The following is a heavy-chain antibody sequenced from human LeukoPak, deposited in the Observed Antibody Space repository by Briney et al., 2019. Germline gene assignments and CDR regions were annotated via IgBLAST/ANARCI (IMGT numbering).Heavy chain of an antibody. J-gene: IGHJ5*02. CDR1: GFTFSSYG. CDR2: IWYDGSNK. V-gene: IGHV3-33*01. CDR3: ARGWGFGEFENWFDP. D-gene: IGHD3-10*01. Sequence: GGSLRPSCAASGFTFSSYGMHWVRQAPGKGLEWVAVIWYDGSNKYYADSVKGRFTISRDNSKNTLYLQMNSLRAEDTAVYYCARGWGFGEFENWFDPWGQGTLVTVSS.